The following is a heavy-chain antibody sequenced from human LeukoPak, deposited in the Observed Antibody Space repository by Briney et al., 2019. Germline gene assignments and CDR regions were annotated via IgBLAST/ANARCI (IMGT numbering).Heavy chain of an antibody. D-gene: IGHD6-13*01. J-gene: IGHJ4*02. Sequence: PGGSLRLSCAASGFSLSAYGVHLVRQAPGKGLEWVAVIWYDGTSKDYADSVKGRFTFSRDNSKNTLYLQMNSLTVEDTAVYYCARSQSSSLIDYWGQGTLVTVSS. V-gene: IGHV3-33*01. CDR3: ARSQSSSLIDY. CDR2: IWYDGTSK. CDR1: GFSLSAYG.